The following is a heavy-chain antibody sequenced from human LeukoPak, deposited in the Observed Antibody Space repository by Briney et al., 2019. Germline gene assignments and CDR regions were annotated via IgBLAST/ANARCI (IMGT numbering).Heavy chain of an antibody. CDR1: GFTFSSYG. CDR2: IWYDGSDK. V-gene: IGHV3-33*08. Sequence: PGGSLRLSCAASGFTFSSYGMHGVRQAPGKGLEWVAVIWYDGSDKYYADSVKGRFTISRDNSKNTLYLQKNSLRAEDTAVYYCARERWELLEGAFDIWGQGTMVTVSS. CDR3: ARERWELLEGAFDI. J-gene: IGHJ3*02. D-gene: IGHD1-26*01.